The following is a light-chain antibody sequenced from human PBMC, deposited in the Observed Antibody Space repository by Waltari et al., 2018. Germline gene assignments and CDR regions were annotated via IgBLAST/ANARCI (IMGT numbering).Light chain of an antibody. CDR2: EVN. CDR1: GSDVGSYNL. V-gene: IGLV2-23*02. Sequence: QSALTQPASVSGSPGQSITISCSGTGSDVGSYNLVSWYQQHPGKAPKLIIYEVNMRPSGVSGRFSGSKSGVTASLTISGLQAEDDAVYFCCSFATNSIVIFGGGTKLTVL. CDR3: CSFATNSIVI. J-gene: IGLJ2*01.